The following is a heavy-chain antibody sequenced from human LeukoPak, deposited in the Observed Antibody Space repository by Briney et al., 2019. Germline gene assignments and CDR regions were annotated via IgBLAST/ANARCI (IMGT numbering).Heavy chain of an antibody. D-gene: IGHD6-6*01. Sequence: SETLYLTCTVSGSSISSGSYYWSWIRQPTGKGLEWIGRIYTSGSTNYNPSLKSRVTISVDTSKNQFSLKLSSVTAADTAVYYCARGPGGSSSSDFDYWGQGTLVTVSS. CDR2: IYTSGST. V-gene: IGHV4-61*02. CDR1: GSSISSGSYY. CDR3: ARGPGGSSSSDFDY. J-gene: IGHJ4*02.